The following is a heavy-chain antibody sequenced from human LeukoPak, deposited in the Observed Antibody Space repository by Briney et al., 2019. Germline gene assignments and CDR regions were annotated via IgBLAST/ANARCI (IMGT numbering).Heavy chain of an antibody. CDR2: ISYDGSNK. CDR1: GFTFSSYA. D-gene: IGHD6-13*01. Sequence: PGRSLRLSCAASGFTFSSYAMHWVRQAPGKGLEWVAVISYDGSNKYYADSVKGRFTISRDNSKNTLYLQMNSLRAEDTAVYYCARGYSSTIYYYYYMDVWGKGTTVTVSS. V-gene: IGHV3-30*14. CDR3: ARGYSSTIYYYYYMDV. J-gene: IGHJ6*03.